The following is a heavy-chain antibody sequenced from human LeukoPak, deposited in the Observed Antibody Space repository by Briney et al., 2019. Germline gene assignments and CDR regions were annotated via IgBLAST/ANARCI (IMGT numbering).Heavy chain of an antibody. V-gene: IGHV4-34*01. CDR3: SSTPRRYSSSVSGDY. Sequence: SETLSLTCAVYGGAFSGYYWSWIRQPPGKGLEWIGEINHSGSTNYNPSLKSRVTISVDTSKNQFSLKLSSVTAADTAVYYCSSTPRRYSSSVSGDYWGQGTLVTVSS. J-gene: IGHJ4*02. CDR2: INHSGST. CDR1: GGAFSGYY. D-gene: IGHD6-6*01.